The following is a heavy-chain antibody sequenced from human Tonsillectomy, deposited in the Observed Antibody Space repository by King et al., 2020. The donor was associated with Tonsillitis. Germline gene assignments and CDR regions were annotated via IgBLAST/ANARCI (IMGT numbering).Heavy chain of an antibody. CDR3: ASARDYYSGMDV. CDR1: GFTFSSYW. J-gene: IGHJ6*02. Sequence: VQLVESGGGLVQPGGSLRLSCAASGFTFSSYWMHWVRQAPGKGLVWVSRINTDGSSITYADSVKGRFTISRDNAKNTLYLQMNSLRAEDTAVYYCASARDYYSGMDVWGQGTTVTVSS. V-gene: IGHV3-74*03. CDR2: INTDGSSI.